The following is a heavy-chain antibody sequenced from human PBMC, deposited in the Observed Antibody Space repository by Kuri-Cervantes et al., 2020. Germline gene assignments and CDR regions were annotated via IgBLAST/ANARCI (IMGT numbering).Heavy chain of an antibody. D-gene: IGHD1-26*01. Sequence: GGSLRLSCAASGFTVSSNYMSWVRQAPWKGLEGVSVIYSGGSTYYADSVKGRFTISRDNSENTLYLQMNSLRAEDTAMYYCARDRVVGGTDWGQGTLVTVSS. V-gene: IGHV3-53*01. CDR2: IYSGGST. CDR1: GFTVSSNY. J-gene: IGHJ4*02. CDR3: ARDRVVGGTD.